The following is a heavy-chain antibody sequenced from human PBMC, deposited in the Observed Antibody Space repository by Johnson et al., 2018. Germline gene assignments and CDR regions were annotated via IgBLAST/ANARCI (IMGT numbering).Heavy chain of an antibody. CDR2: MNPNSGNT. J-gene: IGHJ6*03. V-gene: IGHV1-8*01. Sequence: QVQLVQSGAEVKKPGASVKVSCKASGYTFTSYDINWVRQATGQGLEWMGWMNPNSGNTGYAQKFQGRVTMTRNTSISTAYMELSSLRSEDTAVCYCARTTTAPIPRYYYYYMDVWGKGTTVTVSS. D-gene: IGHD4-11*01. CDR3: ARTTTAPIPRYYYYYMDV. CDR1: GYTFTSYD.